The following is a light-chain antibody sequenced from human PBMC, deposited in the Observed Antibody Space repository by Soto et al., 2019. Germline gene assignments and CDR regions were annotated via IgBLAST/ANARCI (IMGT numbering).Light chain of an antibody. J-gene: IGKJ1*01. CDR2: AAS. V-gene: IGKV1-39*01. CDR3: HQSYSTPQT. CDR1: QSVSDS. Sequence: DIQMTQSPSSLSASVGDRVAITCRANQSVSDSLNWYQQLPGKVPKPLIYAASSLRSGVPSRISGSGYVTDFTLTISSLQPEDFATYYCHQSYSTPQTFGQGTKVDIK.